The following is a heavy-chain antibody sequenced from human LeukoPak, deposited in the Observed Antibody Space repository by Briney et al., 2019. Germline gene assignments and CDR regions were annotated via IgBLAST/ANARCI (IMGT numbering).Heavy chain of an antibody. D-gene: IGHD6-13*01. CDR1: GFTFSSYS. CDR3: ARDIRGIETPDGLWQQLVRRFDY. V-gene: IGHV3-21*01. J-gene: IGHJ4*02. Sequence: GGSLRLSCAASGFTFSSYSMNWVRQAPGKGLEWVSSISSSSSYIYYADSVKGRFTISRDNAKNPLYLQMNSLRAEDTAVYYCARDIRGIETPDGLWQQLVRRFDYWGQGTLVTVSS. CDR2: ISSSSSYI.